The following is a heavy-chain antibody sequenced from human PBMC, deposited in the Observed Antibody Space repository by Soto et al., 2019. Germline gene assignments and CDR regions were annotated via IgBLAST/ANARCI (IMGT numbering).Heavy chain of an antibody. CDR1: GYTLTELS. V-gene: IGHV1-24*01. Sequence: ASVKVSCKVSGYTLTELSMHWVRQAPGKGLEWMGGFDPEDGETIYAQKFQGRVTMTEDTSTDTAYMGLSSLRSEDTAVYYCATDDILTGYYIGPNDAFDIWGQGTMVTVSS. CDR3: ATDDILTGYYIGPNDAFDI. J-gene: IGHJ3*02. D-gene: IGHD3-9*01. CDR2: FDPEDGET.